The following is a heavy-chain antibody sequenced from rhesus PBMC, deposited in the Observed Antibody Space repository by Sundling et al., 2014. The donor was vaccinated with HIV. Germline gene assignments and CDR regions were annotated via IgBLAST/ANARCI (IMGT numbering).Heavy chain of an antibody. J-gene: IGHJ4*01. V-gene: IGHV1-138*01. CDR3: TRDRHSSSWQFDF. CDR2: ISPRTGDT. D-gene: IGHD6-43*01. CDR1: GYTFTDYY. Sequence: QVELVQSGADVKKPGSSVKVSCKASGYTFTDYYIHWVRQAPGQGLEWVGEISPRTGDTKYAQKFQGRVTMTRDTSTSTAYMELNSLRYEDTAFYYCTRDRHSSSWQFDFWGQGVLVTVSS.